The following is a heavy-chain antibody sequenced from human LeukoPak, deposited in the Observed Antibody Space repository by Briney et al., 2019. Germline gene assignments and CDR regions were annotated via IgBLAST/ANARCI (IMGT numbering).Heavy chain of an antibody. J-gene: IGHJ4*02. Sequence: PGGSLRLSCAASGFTFSSFGMHWVRQAPGKGLEWVAVISYNGRDKYYADSVKGRVTISRDNSKNTLYLQMNSLRAEDTAVYYCAGDLSYSSSWYGGGLDYWGQGTLVTVSS. V-gene: IGHV3-30*03. CDR2: ISYNGRDK. CDR3: AGDLSYSSSWYGGGLDY. CDR1: GFTFSSFG. D-gene: IGHD6-13*01.